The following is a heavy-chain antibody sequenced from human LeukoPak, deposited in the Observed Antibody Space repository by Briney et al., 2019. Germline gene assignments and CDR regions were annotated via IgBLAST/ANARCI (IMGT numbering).Heavy chain of an antibody. Sequence: GGSLRLSCAVSGFTFNAYSMMWVRQAPGKGLEWVSSISESSYHIYYADSVKGRFTIPRDNAKNSLYLQMNSLRADDTAVYYCARKVPSAQSDFWGQGTLVTVSS. CDR1: GFTFNAYS. V-gene: IGHV3-21*01. J-gene: IGHJ4*02. CDR3: ARKVPSAQSDF. CDR2: ISESSYHI.